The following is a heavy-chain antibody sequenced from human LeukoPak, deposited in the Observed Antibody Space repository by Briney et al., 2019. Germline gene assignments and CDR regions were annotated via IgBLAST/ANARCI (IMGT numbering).Heavy chain of an antibody. CDR2: ISGRSSTI. CDR3: ARDRLTSGSYLFEY. V-gene: IGHV3-48*01. Sequence: GGSLRLSCAASAFTFSDYSMNWVRQAPGKGLEWISYISGRSSTIYYADSVRGRFTISRDNAKNSMYLQMNSLRAEDTAVYYCARDRLTSGSYLFEYWGQGTLVTVSS. CDR1: AFTFSDYS. D-gene: IGHD1-26*01. J-gene: IGHJ4*02.